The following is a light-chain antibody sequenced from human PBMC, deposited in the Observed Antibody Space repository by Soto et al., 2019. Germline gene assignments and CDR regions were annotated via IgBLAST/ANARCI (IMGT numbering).Light chain of an antibody. Sequence: EIVMTQSPATLSVSPGERATLSCRASQSVSSSYLAWYQQKPGQAPRLLIYGASSRATGIPDRFSGSGAGTDFTLTISSLEPEDSAVYYCQQFANSHLIFGAGTKVDIK. CDR1: QSVSSSY. CDR2: GAS. V-gene: IGKV3-20*01. J-gene: IGKJ4*01. CDR3: QQFANSHLI.